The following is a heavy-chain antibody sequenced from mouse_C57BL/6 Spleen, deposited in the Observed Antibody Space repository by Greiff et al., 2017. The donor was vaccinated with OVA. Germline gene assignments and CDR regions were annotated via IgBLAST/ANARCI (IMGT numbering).Heavy chain of an antibody. CDR1: GYAFSSSW. Sequence: QVQLQQSGPELVKPGASVKISCKASGYAFSSSWMNWVKQRPGKGLEWIGRIYPGDGDTNYNGKFKGKATLTADKSSSTAYMQLSSLASEDSAVYSCARRIDGYYLDYWGQGTTLTVSS. CDR2: IYPGDGDT. D-gene: IGHD2-3*01. V-gene: IGHV1-82*01. CDR3: ARRIDGYYLDY. J-gene: IGHJ2*01.